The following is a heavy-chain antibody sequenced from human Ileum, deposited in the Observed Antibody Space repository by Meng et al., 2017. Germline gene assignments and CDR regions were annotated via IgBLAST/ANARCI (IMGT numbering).Heavy chain of an antibody. V-gene: IGHV4-30-4*01. D-gene: IGHD5-18*01. CDR3: AREFYVDTAMVIDS. Sequence: QVQLQESGPGLVRPSQTLSLTCTVSGGSINSGDFSWSWVRQPPGKGLEWIGFIYYSGNTYYNPSLKSRLTMSVDTSRNEFSLRLNSVTAADTAVYYCAREFYVDTAMVIDSWGQGTLVTVSS. CDR1: GGSINSGDFS. J-gene: IGHJ4*02. CDR2: IYYSGNT.